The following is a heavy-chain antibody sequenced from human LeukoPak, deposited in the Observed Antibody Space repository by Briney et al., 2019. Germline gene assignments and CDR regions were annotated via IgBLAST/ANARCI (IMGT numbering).Heavy chain of an antibody. CDR1: GGSISDHY. J-gene: IGHJ5*02. CDR2: ISNTEAP. D-gene: IGHD3-22*01. CDR3: TRGHYYLVP. Sequence: SETLSLTCSVSGGSISDHYWSWIRQPPGKGLEWIAYISNTEAPNYNPSLNARVTMSLDMSKNELTLRLSSVTAEDTAVYYCTRGHYYLVPWTQGTLVTVSS. V-gene: IGHV4-4*08.